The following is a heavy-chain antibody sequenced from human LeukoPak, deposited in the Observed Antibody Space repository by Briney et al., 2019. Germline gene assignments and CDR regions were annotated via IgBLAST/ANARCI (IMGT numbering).Heavy chain of an antibody. CDR2: INHSGST. V-gene: IGHV4-34*01. D-gene: IGHD3-22*01. CDR3: ARGRSTYYYDSSGYYRPVTFDY. J-gene: IGHJ4*02. CDR1: GGSFSGYY. Sequence: SETLSLTCAVYGGSFSGYYWSWIRQPPGKGLEWIGEINHSGSTNYNPSLKSRVTISVDTSKNQFSLKLSSVTAADTAVYYCARGRSTYYYDSSGYYRPVTFDYWGQGTLVTVSS.